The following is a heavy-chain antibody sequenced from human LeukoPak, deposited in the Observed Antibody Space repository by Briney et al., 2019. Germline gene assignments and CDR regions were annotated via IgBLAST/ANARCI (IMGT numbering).Heavy chain of an antibody. CDR1: GFTFSTYA. CDR3: AKGLRSRHNVTYDSSGSIFDY. CDR2: ISNDGSEK. V-gene: IGHV3-30*04. J-gene: IGHJ4*02. Sequence: PGGSLRLSCATSGFTFSTYAIHWVRQAPGKGLEWVALISNDGSEKYYTDSVKVRFTISRDNSKNTLYLQMNSLRAEDTAVYYCAKGLRSRHNVTYDSSGSIFDYWGQGTLVTVSS. D-gene: IGHD3-22*01.